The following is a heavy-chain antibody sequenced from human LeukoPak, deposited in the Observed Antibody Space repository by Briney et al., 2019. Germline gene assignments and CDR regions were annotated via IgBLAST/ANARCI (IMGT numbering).Heavy chain of an antibody. V-gene: IGHV4-39*01. CDR1: GFTFSAYN. CDR2: IYYSGNT. Sequence: GSLRLSCAASGFTFSAYNMNWVRQPPGKGLEWIGSIYYSGNTYYNASLKSQVSISIDTSKNQFSLRLTSVTAADTAVYYCARQTGSGLFILPGGQGTLVTVSS. CDR3: ARQTGSGLFILP. D-gene: IGHD3/OR15-3a*01. J-gene: IGHJ4*02.